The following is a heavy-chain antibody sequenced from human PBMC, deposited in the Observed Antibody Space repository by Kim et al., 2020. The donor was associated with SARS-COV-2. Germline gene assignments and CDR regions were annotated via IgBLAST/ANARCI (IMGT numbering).Heavy chain of an antibody. CDR1: GFTFSSYG. Sequence: GGSLRLSCVASGFTFSSYGMHWVRQAPGKGLEWVAVISYDGSNKYYADSVKGRFTISRDNSKNTLYLQMNSLRAEDTAVYYCEVLWFGELLYWGQGTLVTVSS. CDR3: EVLWFGELLY. V-gene: IGHV3-30*03. CDR2: ISYDGSNK. J-gene: IGHJ4*02. D-gene: IGHD3-10*01.